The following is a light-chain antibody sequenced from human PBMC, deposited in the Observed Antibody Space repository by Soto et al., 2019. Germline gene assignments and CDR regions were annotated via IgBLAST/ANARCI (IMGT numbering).Light chain of an antibody. CDR2: AAS. CDR3: HQYNNLWT. V-gene: IGKV3-15*01. CDR1: QSVSSK. J-gene: IGKJ1*01. Sequence: EIVLTQSPATLSVSPGERVTLSCRASQSVSSKLAWYQQRPGQAPRLLIYAASTRATGVPSRFSGSGSGTEFTLTISSLQSEDFGVYYCHQYNNLWTFGQGTKVDIK.